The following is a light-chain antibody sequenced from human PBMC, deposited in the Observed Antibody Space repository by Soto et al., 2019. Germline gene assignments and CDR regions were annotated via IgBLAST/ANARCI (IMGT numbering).Light chain of an antibody. J-gene: IGLJ3*02. Sequence: QSVLTQPPSASGTPGQRVTISCSGSSSNIGSNYVYWYQQLPGTAPKLLIYRNNQRPSWVPDRLSGSKTGTTTSLAISGLRSADEADYYCAAWDASLSGPWVFGRGTKVTVL. CDR2: RNN. CDR1: SSNIGSNY. CDR3: AAWDASLSGPWV. V-gene: IGLV1-47*01.